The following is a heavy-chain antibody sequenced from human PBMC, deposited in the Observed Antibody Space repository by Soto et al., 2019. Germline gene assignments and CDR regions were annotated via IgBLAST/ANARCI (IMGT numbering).Heavy chain of an antibody. V-gene: IGHV4-39*07. J-gene: IGHJ5*02. CDR1: GGSISSSSYY. CDR3: ARIDPPLMLAWFDP. CDR2: IYYSGST. Sequence: SETLSLTCSVSGGSISSSSYYWRWIRQPPGKGLEWIGSIYYSGSTYYNPSLKSRVTISIDKSKNQFSLTLTSVTAADTAFYYCARIDPPLMLAWFDPCGQRTLVTFS. D-gene: IGHD2-8*01.